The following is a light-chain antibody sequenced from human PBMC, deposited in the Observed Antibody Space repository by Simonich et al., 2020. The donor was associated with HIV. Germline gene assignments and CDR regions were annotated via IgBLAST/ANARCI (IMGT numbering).Light chain of an antibody. CDR3: QQYYSTPLIT. Sequence: DIVMTQSPDSLAVSLGERATINCKSSQSVLYSSNNKNYLALYQQKPGQPPKLLIYWASTRESGVPDRFSGSGSGTDFTLTISSLQAEDVAVYYCQQYYSTPLITFGQGTRLEIK. J-gene: IGKJ5*01. CDR1: QSVLYSSNNKNY. V-gene: IGKV4-1*01. CDR2: WAS.